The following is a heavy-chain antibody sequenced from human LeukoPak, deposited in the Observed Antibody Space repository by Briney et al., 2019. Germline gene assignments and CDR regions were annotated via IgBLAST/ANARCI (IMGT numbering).Heavy chain of an antibody. CDR1: GFTVSSNY. Sequence: PGRSLRLSCAASGFTVSSNYMSWVRQAPGKGLEWVSVIYSGGSTYYADSVKGRFTISRDNSKNTLYLQMNSLRAEDTAVYYCARDPGYSSSWSLDAFDIWGQGTMVTVSS. CDR3: ARDPGYSSSWSLDAFDI. D-gene: IGHD6-13*01. J-gene: IGHJ3*02. V-gene: IGHV3-66*01. CDR2: IYSGGST.